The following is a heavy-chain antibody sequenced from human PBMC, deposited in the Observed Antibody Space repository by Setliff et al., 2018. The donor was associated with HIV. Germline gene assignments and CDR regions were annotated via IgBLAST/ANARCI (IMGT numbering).Heavy chain of an antibody. CDR3: ARLGEF. CDR1: GGSFSAYY. Sequence: PSETLSLTCAVYGGSFSAYYWTWIRQPPGKGLEWIGEISHGGSTSYNPSLKSRVTISLDTSKNQFSLNLTSVTAADTAVYYCARLGEFWSQGSLVTVSS. J-gene: IGHJ4*02. D-gene: IGHD3-16*01. V-gene: IGHV4-34*01. CDR2: ISHGGST.